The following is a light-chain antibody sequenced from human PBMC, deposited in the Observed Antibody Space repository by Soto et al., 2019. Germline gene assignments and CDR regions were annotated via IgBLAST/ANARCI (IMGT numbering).Light chain of an antibody. CDR1: QSVSSN. V-gene: IGKV3-11*01. CDR2: DAS. Sequence: EIVLIQSPATLSLSPGERATLSCRASQSVSSNLAWYQQNPGQAPRLLIFDASNRATGIPARFSGSGSGTDFILTISSLEPEDFAVYYCHQRNKWRTFGQGTKVEIK. CDR3: HQRNKWRT. J-gene: IGKJ1*01.